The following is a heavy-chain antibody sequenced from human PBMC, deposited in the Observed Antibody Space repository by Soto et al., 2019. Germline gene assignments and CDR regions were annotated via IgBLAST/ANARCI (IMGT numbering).Heavy chain of an antibody. CDR1: GYSFTGYF. CDR3: ARGNEVFDFDF. D-gene: IGHD3-3*01. V-gene: IGHV1-2*02. CDR2: ISPNSGNT. J-gene: IGHJ5*01. Sequence: ASVKVSCKTSGYSFTGYFVHWVRQAPGQGPEWMGWISPNSGNTNCAQKFQDRVTMTSDTPITTAFMELNRLTPDDTAVYYCARGNEVFDFDFWGLGTLVTVSS.